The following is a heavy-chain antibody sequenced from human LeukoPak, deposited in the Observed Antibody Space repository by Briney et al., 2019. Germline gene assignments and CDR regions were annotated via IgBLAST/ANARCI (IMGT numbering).Heavy chain of an antibody. CDR2: INSDGSNT. CDR3: TRDHSSSLDY. CDR1: GSTFSSYW. D-gene: IGHD6-13*01. Sequence: GGSLRLSCAASGSTFSSYWMHWVRQAPGKGLVWVSRINSDGSNTKYADSVKGRFTISRDNAKNTLYLQMNSLRAEDTAVYYCTRDHSSSLDYWGQGTLVTVSS. V-gene: IGHV3-74*03. J-gene: IGHJ4*02.